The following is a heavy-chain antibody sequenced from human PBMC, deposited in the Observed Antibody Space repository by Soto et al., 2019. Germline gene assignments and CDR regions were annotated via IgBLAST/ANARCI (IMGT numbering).Heavy chain of an antibody. CDR3: AGYTYGYVDY. Sequence: GGSLRLSCAASGFTFSDYYMSWIRQAPGKGLEWVSYISSTISYTHYADSVKGRFTISRDNAKNSLYLQMNSLRAEDTAVYYCAGYTYGYVDYWGQGTMVTVSS. J-gene: IGHJ4*03. CDR2: ISSTISYT. CDR1: GFTFSDYY. D-gene: IGHD5-18*01. V-gene: IGHV3-11*06.